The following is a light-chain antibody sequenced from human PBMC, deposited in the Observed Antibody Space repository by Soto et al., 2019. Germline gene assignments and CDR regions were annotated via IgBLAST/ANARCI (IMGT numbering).Light chain of an antibody. V-gene: IGKV2-30*01. CDR2: KVS. CDR1: QSLVYSDGNTY. J-gene: IGKJ2*01. CDR3: MQGTHWPPTEPQALYT. Sequence: DVVMTQSPLSLPVTLGQPASISCRSSQSLVYSDGNTYLNWFQQRPGQSPRRLIYKVSNRDSGVPDRFSGGGSGTDFTLKISRVEAEDVGVYYCMQGTHWPPTEPQALYTFGQGTKLEIK.